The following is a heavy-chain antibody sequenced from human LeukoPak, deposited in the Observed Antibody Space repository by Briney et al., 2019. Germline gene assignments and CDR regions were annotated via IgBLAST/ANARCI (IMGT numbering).Heavy chain of an antibody. CDR3: ARDPHCSSGSCLDAFDI. CDR1: GYSVSSGYY. CDR2: IYPGGSTS. J-gene: IGHJ3*02. Sequence: KPSETLSLTCTVSGYSVSSGYYWGWIRQAPGKGLEWIGNIYPGGSTSYYNPSLKSRVTISVDTSKNQFSLKLSSATAADTAVYYCARDPHCSSGSCLDAFDIWGQGTMVTVSS. V-gene: IGHV4-38-2*02. D-gene: IGHD2-15*01.